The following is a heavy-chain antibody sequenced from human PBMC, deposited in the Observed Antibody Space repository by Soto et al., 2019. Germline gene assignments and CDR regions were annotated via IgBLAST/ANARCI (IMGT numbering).Heavy chain of an antibody. J-gene: IGHJ6*03. CDR2: IYSGGST. V-gene: IGHV3-66*01. CDR3: ATNDCDYSSPYYYYYMDV. Sequence: EVQLVESGGGLVQPGGSLRLSCAASGFTVSSNYMSWVRQAPGKGLEWVSVIYSGGSTYYADSVKGRFTISRDNSNNTLYIHMNSLRAEDTAVYYCATNDCDYSSPYYYYYMDVWGKGTTVTVSS. CDR1: GFTVSSNY. D-gene: IGHD4-17*01.